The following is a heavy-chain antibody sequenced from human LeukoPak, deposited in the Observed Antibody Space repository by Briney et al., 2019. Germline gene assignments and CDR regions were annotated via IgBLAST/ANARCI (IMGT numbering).Heavy chain of an antibody. CDR2: IYYSGST. Sequence: SETLSLTCTVSGGSISSGGYYWSWICQHPGKGLEWIGYIYYSGSTYYNPSLKSRVTISVDTPKNQFSLKLSSVTAADTTVYYCARVFGGATKGEAFDIWGQGTMVTVSS. J-gene: IGHJ3*02. V-gene: IGHV4-31*03. CDR3: ARVFGGATKGEAFDI. CDR1: GGSISSGGYY. D-gene: IGHD1-26*01.